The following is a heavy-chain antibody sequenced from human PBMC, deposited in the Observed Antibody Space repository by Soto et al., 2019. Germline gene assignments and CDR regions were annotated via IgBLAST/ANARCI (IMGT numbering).Heavy chain of an antibody. Sequence: QVQLVQSGAEVKKPGASVKVSCKASGYTFTSYAMHWVRQAPGQRLEWMGWINAGNGNTKYSQKFQGRVTITRDTSASTAYMELSSLRSEDTAVYYCAGEPEVTWIQLWPSFDYWGQGTMVTVSS. CDR1: GYTFTSYA. CDR3: AGEPEVTWIQLWPSFDY. CDR2: INAGNGNT. J-gene: IGHJ4*02. V-gene: IGHV1-3*01. D-gene: IGHD5-18*01.